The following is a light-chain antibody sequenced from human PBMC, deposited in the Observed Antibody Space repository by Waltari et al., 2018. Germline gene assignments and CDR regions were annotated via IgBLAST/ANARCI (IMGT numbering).Light chain of an antibody. CDR3: ISYTSGTTDWV. CDR2: DVN. V-gene: IGLV2-14*03. CDR1: SRDIGGYNY. J-gene: IGLJ3*02. Sequence: HSALTQPASVSGSPGQSITISCSGTSRDIGGYNYVSWYQQHPGKAPKLLIYDVNNRPSGVSNRFAGSKSGNTASLTIAGLQAEEEAVYFCISYTSGTTDWVFGGGTKLTVL.